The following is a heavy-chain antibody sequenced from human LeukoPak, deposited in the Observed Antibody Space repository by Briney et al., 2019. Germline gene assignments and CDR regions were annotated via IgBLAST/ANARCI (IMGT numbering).Heavy chain of an antibody. D-gene: IGHD4-17*01. CDR3: ARYMTTVTSTFDY. J-gene: IGHJ4*02. V-gene: IGHV4-38-2*02. CDR2: IYHSGST. CDR1: GYSISSGYY. Sequence: SETLSLTCTVSGYSISSGYYWGWIRQPPAKLLVWIASIYHSGSTYYNPSLKSRVTISVDTSKNQFSLKLSSVTAADTAVYYCARYMTTVTSTFDYWGQGTLVTVSS.